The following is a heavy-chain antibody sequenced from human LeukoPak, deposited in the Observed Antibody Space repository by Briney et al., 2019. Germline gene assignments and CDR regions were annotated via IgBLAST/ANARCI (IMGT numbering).Heavy chain of an antibody. Sequence: KTSETLSLTCSVSGGSVSSHYWNWIRQPPGKGLEWIGFIYYGGSTNYNPSLKSRVTISGDTSKNQFSLKLISVTAADTAVYYCARAGADIAARHFDYWGQGTLVTVS. J-gene: IGHJ4*02. CDR1: GGSVSSHY. CDR2: IYYGGST. D-gene: IGHD6-6*01. CDR3: ARAGADIAARHFDY. V-gene: IGHV4-59*02.